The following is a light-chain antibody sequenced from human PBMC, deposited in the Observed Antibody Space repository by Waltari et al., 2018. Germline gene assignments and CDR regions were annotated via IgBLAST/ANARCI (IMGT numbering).Light chain of an antibody. Sequence: SYELTQPPSVPVSPGQTASITCSGDTLGDKYVCWYQQKPGQSPVLVIHQSTKRPSGIPERISGSNSGNTATLTISGTQAMDEADYYCKAWDSTSVVFGGGTKLSVL. CDR3: KAWDSTSVV. J-gene: IGLJ2*01. V-gene: IGLV3-1*01. CDR1: TLGDKY. CDR2: QST.